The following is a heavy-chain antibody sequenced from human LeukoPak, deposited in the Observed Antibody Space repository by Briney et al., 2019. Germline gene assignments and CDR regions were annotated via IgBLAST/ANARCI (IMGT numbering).Heavy chain of an antibody. D-gene: IGHD3-10*01. V-gene: IGHV4-61*02. J-gene: IGHJ6*03. Sequence: PSETLSLTCTVSGVSISSGSYYWSWIRQPAGKGLEWIGRIYTSGSTNYNPSLKSRVTISVDTSKNQFSLKLSSVTAADTAVYYCARDGLQSRDYYGSGSYKNYYYMDVWGKGTTVTISS. CDR1: GVSISSGSYY. CDR3: ARDGLQSRDYYGSGSYKNYYYMDV. CDR2: IYTSGST.